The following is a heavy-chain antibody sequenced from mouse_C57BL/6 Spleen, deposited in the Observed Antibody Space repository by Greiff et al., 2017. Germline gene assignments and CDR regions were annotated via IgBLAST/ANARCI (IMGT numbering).Heavy chain of an antibody. D-gene: IGHD1-1*01. CDR1: GYTFTSYW. Sequence: QVQLQQPGAELVKPGASVKMSCKASGYTFTSYWITWVKQRPGQGLEWIGDIYPGSGSTNYNEKFKSKATLTVDTASSTAYMQLSSLTSEDSAVYYCARRGYYGSSHFDYWGQGTTLTVSS. CDR3: ARRGYYGSSHFDY. CDR2: IYPGSGST. V-gene: IGHV1-55*01. J-gene: IGHJ2*01.